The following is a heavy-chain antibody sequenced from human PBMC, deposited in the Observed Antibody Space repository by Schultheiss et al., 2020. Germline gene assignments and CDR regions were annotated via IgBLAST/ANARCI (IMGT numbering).Heavy chain of an antibody. CDR2: IYYSGST. J-gene: IGHJ3*02. D-gene: IGHD6-6*01. CDR1: GGSISSGGYY. CDR3: AREGMRGIAARHAFDI. V-gene: IGHV4-31*03. Sequence: SETMSLTCTVSGGSISSGGYYWSWIRQHPGKGLEWIGYIYYSGSTYYNPSLKSRVTISVDTSKNQFSLKLSSVTAADTAVYYCAREGMRGIAARHAFDIWGQGTMVTVSS.